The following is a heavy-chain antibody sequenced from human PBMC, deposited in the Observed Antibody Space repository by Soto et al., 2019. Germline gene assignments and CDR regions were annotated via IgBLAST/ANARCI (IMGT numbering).Heavy chain of an antibody. CDR1: GFTFTISA. CDR3: AATHGDCPPYYYGMDV. Sequence: PSVKVSCKASGFTFTISAVQWVRQARGQRLEWIGWIVVGSGNTNYAQKFQERVTITRDMSTSTAYMELSSLRSEDTAVYYCAATHGDCPPYYYGMDVWGQGTTVTVSS. D-gene: IGHD2-21*02. V-gene: IGHV1-58*01. J-gene: IGHJ6*02. CDR2: IVVGSGNT.